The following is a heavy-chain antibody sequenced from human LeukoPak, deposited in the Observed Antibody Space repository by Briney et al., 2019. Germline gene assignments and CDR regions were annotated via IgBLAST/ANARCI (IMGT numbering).Heavy chain of an antibody. CDR3: ARVPLPYYYDSSGYAGPIDY. D-gene: IGHD3-22*01. Sequence: SVKVSCKASGGTFSSYAISWVRQAPGQGLEWMGGIIPIFGTANYAQKFQGRVTITVDESTSTAYMELSSLRSEDTAVYYCARVPLPYYYDSSGYAGPIDYWGQGTLVTVSS. J-gene: IGHJ4*02. CDR2: IIPIFGTA. V-gene: IGHV1-69*13. CDR1: GGTFSSYA.